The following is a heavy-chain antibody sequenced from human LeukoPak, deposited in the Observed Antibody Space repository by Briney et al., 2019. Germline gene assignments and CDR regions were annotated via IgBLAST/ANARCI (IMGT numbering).Heavy chain of an antibody. CDR2: ISAYNGNT. D-gene: IGHD2-15*01. CDR3: ARKLGYCSGGSCYLCDY. Sequence: GASVKVSCKASGYTFTSYGISWARQAPGQGLEWIGWISAYNGNTNYAQKLQGRVTMTTDTSTSTAYMELRSLRSDDTAVYYCARKLGYCSGGSCYLCDYWGQGTLVTVSS. CDR1: GYTFTSYG. J-gene: IGHJ4*02. V-gene: IGHV1-18*01.